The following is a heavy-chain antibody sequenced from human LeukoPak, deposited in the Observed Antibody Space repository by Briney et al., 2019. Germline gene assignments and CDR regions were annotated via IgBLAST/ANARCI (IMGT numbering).Heavy chain of an antibody. CDR3: ARRHGGTVNWFDH. Sequence: GEPLEISCKGSGSRFTSYWVGGVRRLQGKGLEWIVIIYPCHSYTRYSPSFQAQLTISADKSISTAYLQWSSLKASDTAMYYCARRHGGTVNWFDHWGQVTLVTVSS. D-gene: IGHD4-23*01. V-gene: IGHV5-51*01. J-gene: IGHJ5*02. CDR1: GSRFTSYW. CDR2: IYPCHSYT.